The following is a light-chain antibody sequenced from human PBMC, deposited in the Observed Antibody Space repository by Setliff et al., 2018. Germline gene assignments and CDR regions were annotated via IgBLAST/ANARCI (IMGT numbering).Light chain of an antibody. J-gene: IGLJ1*01. CDR2: EVS. V-gene: IGLV2-14*01. CDR1: SSDIGDYNY. CDR3: SSFRSIATPEV. Sequence: QSALAQPASVSGSPGQSITISCIGSSSDIGDYNYVSWYQHHPGKAPKLMIYEVSSRPSGTSDRFSGSKSGNAASLTISGLQAEDEADYYCSSFRSIATPEVFGTGTKVTVL.